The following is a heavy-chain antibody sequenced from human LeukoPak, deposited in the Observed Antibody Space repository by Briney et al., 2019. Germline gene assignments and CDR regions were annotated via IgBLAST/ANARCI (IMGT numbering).Heavy chain of an antibody. D-gene: IGHD6-19*01. V-gene: IGHV3-7*01. CDR2: MKEDGTEK. Sequence: SGGSLRLSCVASGSSIRNHWMSWVRQTPGKGVEWVATMKEDGTEKDYVDAVKGRFTISRDNAMNSVYLQMSRLRAEDTAVYYCASSPDRQWQVLLYFDYWGQGALVSVSS. J-gene: IGHJ4*02. CDR3: ASSPDRQWQVLLYFDY. CDR1: GSSIRNHW.